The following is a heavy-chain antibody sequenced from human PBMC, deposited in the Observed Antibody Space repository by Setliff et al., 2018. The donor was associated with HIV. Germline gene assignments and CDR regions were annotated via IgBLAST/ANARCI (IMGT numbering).Heavy chain of an antibody. J-gene: IGHJ3*02. Sequence: SETLSLTCTVSGGSISSGGYYWSWIRQHPGKGLEWIGYIYYSGSTYYNPSLKSRVTISVDTSKNQFSLKLSSLTAADTAMYFCARESRNDFWSGYYRTFDIWGQGTMVTVSS. V-gene: IGHV4-31*03. CDR2: IYYSGST. CDR3: ARESRNDFWSGYYRTFDI. D-gene: IGHD3-3*01. CDR1: GGSISSGGYY.